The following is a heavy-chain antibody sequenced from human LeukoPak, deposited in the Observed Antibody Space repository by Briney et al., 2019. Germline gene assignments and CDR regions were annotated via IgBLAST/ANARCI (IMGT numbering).Heavy chain of an antibody. V-gene: IGHV3-11*01. CDR3: AKALKILDTSSWYVTWDY. Sequence: GGSLRLSCAASGFNFSDFYMSWVRQAPGKGLEWVSYITASGTTIYYADSVKGRFTMSRDNAKTSLYLQMNSLRAEDTAVYYCAKALKILDTSSWYVTWDYWGQGTLVTVSS. D-gene: IGHD6-13*01. CDR2: ITASGTTI. J-gene: IGHJ4*02. CDR1: GFNFSDFY.